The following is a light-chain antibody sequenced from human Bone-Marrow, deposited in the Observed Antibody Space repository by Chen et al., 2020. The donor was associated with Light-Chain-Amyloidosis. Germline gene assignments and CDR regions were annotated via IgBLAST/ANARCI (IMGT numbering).Light chain of an antibody. J-gene: IGLJ3*02. CDR2: DDS. V-gene: IGLV3-21*02. Sequence: SYVLPQPSSVSVAPRQTATIACGGNNIGSTSVHWYQQTPGQAPLLVVYDDSDRPSGIPERLPGSNSGNTATLTISRVEAGDEADYYCQVWDRSSDRPVFGGGTKLTVL. CDR1: NIGSTS. CDR3: QVWDRSSDRPV.